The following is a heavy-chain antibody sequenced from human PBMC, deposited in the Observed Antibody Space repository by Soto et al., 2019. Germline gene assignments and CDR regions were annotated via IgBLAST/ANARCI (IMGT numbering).Heavy chain of an antibody. Sequence: VGSLRLSCAASGFTFSDYYMSWIRQAPGKGLEWVSYISSSGSTIYYADSVKGRFTISRDNAKNSLYLQMNSLRAEDTAVYYCARDLSSGVAARPYYYYYGMDVWGQGTTVTVSS. CDR2: ISSSGSTI. D-gene: IGHD6-6*01. CDR1: GFTFSDYY. V-gene: IGHV3-11*01. CDR3: ARDLSSGVAARPYYYYYGMDV. J-gene: IGHJ6*02.